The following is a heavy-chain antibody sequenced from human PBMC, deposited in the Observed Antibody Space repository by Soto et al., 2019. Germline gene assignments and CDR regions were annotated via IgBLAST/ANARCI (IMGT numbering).Heavy chain of an antibody. D-gene: IGHD3-10*01. CDR3: ATCTMVRGEYYFDY. Sequence: GGSLRLSCAASGFTFSSYAMHWVRQAPGKGLEWVAVISYDGSNKYDADSVKGRFTISRDNSKNTLYLQMNSLRAEDTAVYYCATCTMVRGEYYFDYWGQGTLVTVSS. CDR2: ISYDGSNK. CDR1: GFTFSSYA. J-gene: IGHJ4*02. V-gene: IGHV3-30-3*01.